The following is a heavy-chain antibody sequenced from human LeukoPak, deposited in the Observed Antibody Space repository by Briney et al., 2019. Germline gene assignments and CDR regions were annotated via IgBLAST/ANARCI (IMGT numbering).Heavy chain of an antibody. D-gene: IGHD2-2*01. Sequence: SVKVFCKASRGTFSSYAISWVRQAPGQGLEWMGGIIPIFGTANYAQKFQGRVKITADESTSTAYMELSSVRSDDTAVYYCARDRRGRYCSSISCYLGCFDPWGQGTLVTVSS. CDR3: ARDRRGRYCSSISCYLGCFDP. CDR1: RGTFSSYA. J-gene: IGHJ5*02. CDR2: IIPIFGTA. V-gene: IGHV1-69*13.